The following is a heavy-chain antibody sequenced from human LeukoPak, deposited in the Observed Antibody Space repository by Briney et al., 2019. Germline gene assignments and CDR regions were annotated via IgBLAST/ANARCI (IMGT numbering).Heavy chain of an antibody. V-gene: IGHV4-61*01. D-gene: IGHD6-13*01. Sequence: SETLSLTCTVSGGSVSSGSYYWSWIRQPPGKGLEWIGYIYYSGSTNYNPSLMSRVTISVDTSKNQFSLKVSSVAAADTAVYFCARDPQYSSSFDAFDIWGQGTIVTVSS. CDR2: IYYSGST. CDR3: ARDPQYSSSFDAFDI. CDR1: GGSVSSGSYY. J-gene: IGHJ3*02.